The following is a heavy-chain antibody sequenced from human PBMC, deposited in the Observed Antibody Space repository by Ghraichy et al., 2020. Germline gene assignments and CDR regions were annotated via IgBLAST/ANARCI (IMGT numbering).Heavy chain of an antibody. D-gene: IGHD3-16*02. Sequence: SVKVSCKASGGTFSSYTISWVRQAPGQGLEWMGRIIPILGIANYAQKFQGRVTITADKSTSTAYMELSSLRSEDTAVYYCARDPAQDYDYIWGSYRSWGQGTLVTVSS. J-gene: IGHJ5*02. CDR3: ARDPAQDYDYIWGSYRS. CDR2: IIPILGIA. CDR1: GGTFSSYT. V-gene: IGHV1-69*04.